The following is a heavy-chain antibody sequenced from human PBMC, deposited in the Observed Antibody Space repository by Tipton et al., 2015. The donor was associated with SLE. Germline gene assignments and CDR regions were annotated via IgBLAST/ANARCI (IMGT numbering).Heavy chain of an antibody. CDR3: ARLSHYDFWRGKVAHDY. CDR2: ISGSPTGGNT. D-gene: IGHD3-3*01. Sequence: GSLRLSCAASGFTFSIYEMNWVRQAPGKGLEWVSAISGSPTGGNTYNADSVRGRFAISRDDSKNTLFLEMKSLRAEDTAKYYCARLSHYDFWRGKVAHDYWGQGTQVTVSS. V-gene: IGHV3-23*01. CDR1: GFTFSIYE. J-gene: IGHJ4*02.